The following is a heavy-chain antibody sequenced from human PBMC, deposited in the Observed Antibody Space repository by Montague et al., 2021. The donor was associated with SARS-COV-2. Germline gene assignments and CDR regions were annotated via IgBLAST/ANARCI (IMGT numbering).Heavy chain of an antibody. D-gene: IGHD5-18*01. CDR2: ISSSGSTI. J-gene: IGHJ4*02. CDR3: AGADTAMVIYFDY. CDR1: GFTFSSYE. Sequence: SLRLSWAASGFTFSSYEMNWVRQAPGKGLEWVSYISSSGSTIYYADSVKGRFTISRDNAKNSLYLQMNSLRAEDTAVYYCAGADTAMVIYFDYWGQGTLVTVSS. V-gene: IGHV3-48*03.